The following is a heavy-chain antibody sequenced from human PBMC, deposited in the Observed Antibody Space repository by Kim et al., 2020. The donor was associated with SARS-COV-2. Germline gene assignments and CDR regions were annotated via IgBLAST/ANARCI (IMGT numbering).Heavy chain of an antibody. D-gene: IGHD5-12*01. CDR1: GYSISSGFL. Sequence: SETLSLTCDVSGYSISSGFLWGWIRQPPGKGLEWIGNIYHTGSTDHNPALKSRVIMAVDTSKNQFSLDLRAGSAADTAVYYCVRGGVLSGPDNWCPGTRV. CDR2: IYHTGST. V-gene: IGHV4-38-2*01. J-gene: IGHJ4*02. CDR3: VRGGVLSGPDN.